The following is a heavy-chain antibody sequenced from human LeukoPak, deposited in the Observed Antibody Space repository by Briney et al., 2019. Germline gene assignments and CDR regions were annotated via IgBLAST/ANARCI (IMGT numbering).Heavy chain of an antibody. D-gene: IGHD2-2*01. CDR2: INDDGSNA. V-gene: IGHV3-74*01. CDR3: ARPASHYCSGTSCSNGDWFDP. CDR1: GFTFSTYW. J-gene: IGHJ5*02. Sequence: GGSLRLSCAASGFTFSTYWMHWVRQAPGKGLVWVSRINDDGSNANYADSVKGRFTISRDNAKNTLYLQMNSLIAEDTAVYYCARPASHYCSGTSCSNGDWFDPWGQGTPVTVSS.